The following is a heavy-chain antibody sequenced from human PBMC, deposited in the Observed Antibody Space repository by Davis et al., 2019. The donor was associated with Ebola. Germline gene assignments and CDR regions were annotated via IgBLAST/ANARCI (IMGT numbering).Heavy chain of an antibody. J-gene: IGHJ6*02. CDR2: IKQDGSEK. CDR3: ARDLLEPLYYYYGMDV. Sequence: GGSLRLSCAASGFTFSSYWMSWFPLPPGTCSVWVANIKQDGSEKSYVDSVKGRFTISRDNAKNSLYLQMNSLRDEDTAVYYCARDLLEPLYYYYGMDVWGQGTTVTVSS. D-gene: IGHD1-1*01. V-gene: IGHV3-7*01. CDR1: GFTFSSYW.